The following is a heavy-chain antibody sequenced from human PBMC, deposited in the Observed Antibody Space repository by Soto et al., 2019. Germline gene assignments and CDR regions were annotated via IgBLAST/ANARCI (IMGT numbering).Heavy chain of an antibody. V-gene: IGHV3-23*01. Sequence: GGSMRLSWAAPGFTFSSYAMSLVRPAPGKGLEWVSAISGSGGSTYYADSVKGRFTISRDNSKNTLYLQMNSLRAEDTAVYYCAKDLPTFGVYYYYGMDVWGQGTTVTVSS. CDR2: ISGSGGST. D-gene: IGHD2-8*01. J-gene: IGHJ6*02. CDR1: GFTFSSYA. CDR3: AKDLPTFGVYYYYGMDV.